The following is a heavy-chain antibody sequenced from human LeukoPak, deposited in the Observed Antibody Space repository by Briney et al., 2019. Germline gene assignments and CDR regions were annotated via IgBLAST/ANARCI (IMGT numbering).Heavy chain of an antibody. Sequence: GGSLRLSCAASGFTFSSYGMHWVRQAPGKGLEWVSFIRYDGSNGYYADSVRGRFTISRDNAKNSLYLQMNSLRAEDTAVYYCARDFDYWGQGTLVTVSS. J-gene: IGHJ4*02. CDR2: IRYDGSNG. V-gene: IGHV3-30*02. CDR1: GFTFSSYG. CDR3: ARDFDY.